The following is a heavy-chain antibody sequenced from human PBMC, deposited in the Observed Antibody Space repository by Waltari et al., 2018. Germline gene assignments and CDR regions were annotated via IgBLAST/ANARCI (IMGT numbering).Heavy chain of an antibody. CDR3: ARDYGSGTYYYMDV. CDR2: MNPTSGSP. CDR1: GYSFTSYN. D-gene: IGHD3-10*01. J-gene: IGHJ6*03. V-gene: IGHV1-8*02. Sequence: QVQLVQSGAEVKKPGASVKVSCKASGYSFTSYNINWVRQAAGQGLEWMGWMNPTSGSPGYAKKFQDRVTMTRNTSIGTAYMELRSLRSEDTAVYYCARDYGSGTYYYMDVWGKGTTVTVSS.